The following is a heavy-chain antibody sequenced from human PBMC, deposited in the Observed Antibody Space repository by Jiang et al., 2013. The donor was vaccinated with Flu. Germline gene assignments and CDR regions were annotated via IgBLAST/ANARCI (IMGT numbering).Heavy chain of an antibody. CDR1: GYTFNHYA. J-gene: IGHJ4*02. D-gene: IGHD6-13*01. CDR2: INPNTGIP. CDR3: ARTVAAVDYYFDS. Sequence: QSGSELARPGASVKISCKTSGYTFNHYAIYWVRQAPGKGLEWMGWINPNTGIPSYAQGFTGRFVFSLDTSVRTTYLQINNLRPEDTATYFCARTVAAVDYYFDSWGQGTLVSVSS. V-gene: IGHV7-4-1*02.